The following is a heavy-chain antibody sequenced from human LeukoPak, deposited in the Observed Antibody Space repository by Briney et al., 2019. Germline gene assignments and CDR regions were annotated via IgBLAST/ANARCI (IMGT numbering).Heavy chain of an antibody. CDR3: ARSHSVWTSFDY. D-gene: IGHD3/OR15-3a*01. Sequence: PSETLSLTCTVSGGSISSYYWSWIRQPPGKGLEWIGYIYYSGSTNYNPSLKSRVTISVDTSKNQFSLKLSSVTAADTAVYYCARSHSVWTSFDYWGQGNLVTVSS. V-gene: IGHV4-59*01. CDR2: IYYSGST. J-gene: IGHJ4*02. CDR1: GGSISSYY.